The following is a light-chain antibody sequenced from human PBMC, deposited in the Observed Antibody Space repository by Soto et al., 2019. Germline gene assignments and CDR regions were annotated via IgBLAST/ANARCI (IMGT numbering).Light chain of an antibody. J-gene: IGLJ2*01. V-gene: IGLV8-61*01. Sequence: TVVTQEPSLSVSPGGTVPLTFGLHSGSVSTDFYPSWYQQTPGQAPRTLIYSTSTRSSGVPDRFSGSDLGDKAALTITGAQAEDQCDYYCVLYMGSGTVVFGGGTKLTVL. CDR3: VLYMGSGTVV. CDR2: STS. CDR1: SGSVSTDFY.